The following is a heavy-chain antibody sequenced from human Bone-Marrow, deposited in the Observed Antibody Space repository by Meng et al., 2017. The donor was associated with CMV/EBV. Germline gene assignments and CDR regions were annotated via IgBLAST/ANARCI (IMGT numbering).Heavy chain of an antibody. CDR1: GFPFTHYA. J-gene: IGHJ3*02. D-gene: IGHD5-18*01. CDR2: ISGVGANT. V-gene: IGHV3-23*01. CDR3: VKGRGSYGYDAFDI. Sequence: ASGFPFTHYAMHWVRQAPGKGLEWVSAISGVGANTYYAYSVKGRFTVSRDNSKNTLYLQMSSLRAEDSALYYCVKGRGSYGYDAFDIWGQGTMVTVSS.